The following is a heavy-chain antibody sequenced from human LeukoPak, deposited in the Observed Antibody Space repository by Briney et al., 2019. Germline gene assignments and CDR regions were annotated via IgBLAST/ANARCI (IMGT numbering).Heavy chain of an antibody. D-gene: IGHD3-10*01. Sequence: GGSLRLSCAASGFTFSNYWMHWVRQAPGKGLEWVAVVWYDGSKKYYADSVKGRFTISRDNSKNTVYLQMNSLRVEDTAVYYCAGEEDLRELRGGREFFQYWGQGTLVTVSS. CDR1: GFTFSNYW. CDR3: AGEEDLRELRGGREFFQY. CDR2: VWYDGSKK. J-gene: IGHJ1*01. V-gene: IGHV3-33*08.